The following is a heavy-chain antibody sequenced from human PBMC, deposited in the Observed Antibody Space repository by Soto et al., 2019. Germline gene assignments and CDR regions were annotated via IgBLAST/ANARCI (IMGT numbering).Heavy chain of an antibody. J-gene: IGHJ6*02. Sequence: GEALKISCTGSGDSFSNYWSAWLRQMPVKGLEWMGIIYPAASDARYSPSFQGQVTISADKSISTAYLQWSSLKASDTAMYYCAISRTTGTTGYYYYGLDVWGQATTVTVSS. CDR1: GDSFSNYW. CDR2: IYPAASDA. CDR3: AISRTTGTTGYYYYGLDV. V-gene: IGHV5-51*01. D-gene: IGHD1-1*01.